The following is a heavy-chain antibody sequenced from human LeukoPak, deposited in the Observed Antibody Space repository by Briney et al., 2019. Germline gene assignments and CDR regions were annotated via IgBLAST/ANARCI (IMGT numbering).Heavy chain of an antibody. CDR2: IYPGDSDT. J-gene: IGHJ5*02. CDR1: GYSFTSDW. CDR3: ARHCRYYYDINAYYYADT. Sequence: GESLKISCKGSGYSFTSDWIGWVRQIPGKGLEWMGIIYPGDSDTRYSPSFQGQVTISANKSISTAYLQWSSLRASDTAMYYYARHCRYYYDINAYYYADTWGQGTLVTVSS. D-gene: IGHD3-22*01. V-gene: IGHV5-51*01.